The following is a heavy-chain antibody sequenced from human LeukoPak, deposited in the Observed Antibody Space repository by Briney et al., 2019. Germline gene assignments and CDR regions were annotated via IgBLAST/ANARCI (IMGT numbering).Heavy chain of an antibody. J-gene: IGHJ4*02. D-gene: IGHD3-10*01. CDR2: IYHSGST. CDR1: GGSISTSNW. CDR3: TTIYPPTM. Sequence: PSGTLSLTCTVSGGSISTSNWWSWVRQPPGKGLEWIGEIYHSGSTNYNPSLKSRVTMSVDKSKNQFSLSLRSLTAEDTAVYYCTTIYPPTMWGQGTLVTVSS. V-gene: IGHV4-4*02.